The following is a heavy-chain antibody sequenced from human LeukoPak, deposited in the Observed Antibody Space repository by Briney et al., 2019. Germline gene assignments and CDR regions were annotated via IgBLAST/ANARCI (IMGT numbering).Heavy chain of an antibody. J-gene: IGHJ6*02. CDR1: GFTFSSYG. CDR3: ARKVLGVVIQTAAMDV. Sequence: GGSLRLSCAASGFTFSSYGMHWVRQAPGKGLEWVAVIWYDRSNKYYANSVKGRFTISRDSSKNTLYLQMNSLRAEDTAVYYCARKVLGVVIQTAAMDVWGQGTTVTVSS. CDR2: IWYDRSNK. D-gene: IGHD3-3*01. V-gene: IGHV3-33*01.